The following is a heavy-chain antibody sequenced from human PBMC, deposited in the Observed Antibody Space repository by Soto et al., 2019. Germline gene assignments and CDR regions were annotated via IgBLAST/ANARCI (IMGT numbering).Heavy chain of an antibody. CDR3: ARNGVGFGFDI. J-gene: IGHJ3*02. CDR1: GRSMSGYN. V-gene: IGHV4-34*02. D-gene: IGHD3-10*01. Sequence: QVQQQQWGARLLKPSETLSLTCAEYGRSMSGYNWSWLRRSPVRGLEWIGEIGPTGDTNYGPSFMSRVTVSVDTSKYELSLRLTHVTAADTATYLCARNGVGFGFDIWGLGTMVSVSS. CDR2: IGPTGDT.